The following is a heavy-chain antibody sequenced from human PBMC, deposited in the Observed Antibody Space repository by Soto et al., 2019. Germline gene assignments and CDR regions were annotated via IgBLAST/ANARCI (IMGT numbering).Heavy chain of an antibody. CDR3: TRENGFPIGSQYPIYFFYGFDV. Sequence: PGGSLRLSCAASGLSISNYTVNWVRQAPGKGLECVSSISAESDYKDYAAALWGRFTISRYNSKISVYLQMNGLGAEDTAVYFCTRENGFPIGSQYPIYFFYGFDVWGQGTTVTVSS. J-gene: IGHJ6*02. D-gene: IGHD2-8*01. V-gene: IGHV3-21*04. CDR2: ISAESDYK. CDR1: GLSISNYT.